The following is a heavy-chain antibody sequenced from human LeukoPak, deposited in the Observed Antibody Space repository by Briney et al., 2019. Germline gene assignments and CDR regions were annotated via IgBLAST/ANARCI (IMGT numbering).Heavy chain of an antibody. V-gene: IGHV1-46*01. J-gene: IGHJ4*02. D-gene: IGHD3-9*01. CDR3: ARGVAYDILTGYYMARNEPESGDY. Sequence: GASVKVSCKASGYTFTSYDINWVRQATGQGLEWMGTINPRGGSTSYALKFQGRVTMTRDTSTSTVYMELSSLRSEDTAVYYCARGVAYDILTGYYMARNEPESGDYWGQGTLVTVSS. CDR1: GYTFTSYD. CDR2: INPRGGST.